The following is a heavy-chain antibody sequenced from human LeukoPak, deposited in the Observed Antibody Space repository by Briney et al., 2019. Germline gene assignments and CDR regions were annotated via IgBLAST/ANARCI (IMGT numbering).Heavy chain of an antibody. J-gene: IGHJ4*02. V-gene: IGHV4-34*01. Sequence: PSETLSLTCAVYGGSFSGYYWSWIRQPPGKGLEWIGEIKHSGSTNYNPSLKSRVTISLDTSKNQFSLKLSSVTAAGTAVYYCARGRAVVRDFDYWGQGTLVTVSS. CDR1: GGSFSGYY. D-gene: IGHD4-23*01. CDR3: ARGRAVVRDFDY. CDR2: IKHSGST.